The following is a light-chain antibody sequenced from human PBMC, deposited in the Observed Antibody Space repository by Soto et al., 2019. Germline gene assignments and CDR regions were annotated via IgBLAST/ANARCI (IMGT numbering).Light chain of an antibody. V-gene: IGKV3-20*01. CDR1: QSVSSSY. CDR3: QQYGSSPLFT. CDR2: GAS. Sequence: EIVLTQSPGTLSLSPGERATLSCRASQSVSSSYLAWYQQKPGQAPRLLIYGASSRATGIPDRFSGSGSGTDFTLTISRLEPEDFAGYYCQQYGSSPLFTLGPGTKVDIK. J-gene: IGKJ3*01.